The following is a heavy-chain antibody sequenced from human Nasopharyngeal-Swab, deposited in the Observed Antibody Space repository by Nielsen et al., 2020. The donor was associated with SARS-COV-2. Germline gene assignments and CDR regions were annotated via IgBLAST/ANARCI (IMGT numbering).Heavy chain of an antibody. CDR3: ARESPHCRGGRGFIDP. CDR1: GFTFSSYS. CDR2: ISSSSSYI. V-gene: IGHV3-21*01. J-gene: IGHJ5*02. D-gene: IGHD2-15*01. Sequence: GESLKISCAASGFTFSSYSMNWVRQAPGKGLEWVSSISSSSSYIYYADSVKGRFTISRDNAKNSLYLQMNSLRAEDTAVYYWARESPHCRGGRGFIDPWGQGTLVTVSS.